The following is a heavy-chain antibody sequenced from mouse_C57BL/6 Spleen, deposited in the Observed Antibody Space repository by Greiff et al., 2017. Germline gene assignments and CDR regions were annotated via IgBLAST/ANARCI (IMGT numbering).Heavy chain of an antibody. D-gene: IGHD1-1*02. Sequence: QVQLQQPGAELVKPGASVKMSCKASGYTFTSYWITWVKQRPGQGLEWVGDIYPGGGSTNYTDKLKGRATLSVDTSSSTAYMQLSSLTSEDSAVYYCARCGYVNTFDYWGQGTTLTVSS. CDR1: GYTFTSYW. J-gene: IGHJ2*01. CDR2: IYPGGGST. CDR3: ARCGYVNTFDY. V-gene: IGHV1-55*01.